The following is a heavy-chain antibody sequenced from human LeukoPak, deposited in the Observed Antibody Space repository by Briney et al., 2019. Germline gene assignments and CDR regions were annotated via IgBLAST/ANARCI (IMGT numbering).Heavy chain of an antibody. Sequence: SETLSLTCAVYGGSFSGYYWSWVRQPPGKGVEWIGEINHSGSTNYNPSLKSRVTISVDTSKNQFSLKLSSVTAADTAVYYCARATSSSGWYRGPDYWGQGTLVTVSS. CDR1: GGSFSGYY. D-gene: IGHD6-19*01. J-gene: IGHJ4*02. CDR2: INHSGST. CDR3: ARATSSSGWYRGPDY. V-gene: IGHV4-34*01.